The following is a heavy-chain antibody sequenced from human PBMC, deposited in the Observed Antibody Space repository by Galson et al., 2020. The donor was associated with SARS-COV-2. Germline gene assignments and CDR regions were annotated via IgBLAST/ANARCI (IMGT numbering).Heavy chain of an antibody. CDR3: ATFLAAGGGWYFDY. Sequence: ASVKDSCKVSGYTHIELAMHWVRPAPGKELEWMGGFDPEDAETIYPQKFQERLTMTEDTSTDTDYMELRSLRSEDTAVYYCATFLAAGGGWYFDYWVQGTLV. D-gene: IGHD6-13*01. CDR1: GYTHIELA. J-gene: IGHJ4*02. V-gene: IGHV1-24*01. CDR2: FDPEDAET.